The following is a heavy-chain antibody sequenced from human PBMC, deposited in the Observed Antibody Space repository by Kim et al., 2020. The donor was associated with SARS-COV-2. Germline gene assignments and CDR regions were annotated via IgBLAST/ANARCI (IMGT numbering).Heavy chain of an antibody. CDR2: ISYDGSNK. CDR1: GFTFSSYG. J-gene: IGHJ4*02. V-gene: IGHV3-30*18. CDR3: AKDQPSYGDYGYHDY. D-gene: IGHD4-17*01. Sequence: GGSLRLSCAASGFTFSSYGMHWVRQAPGKGLEWVAVISYDGSNKYYADSVKGRFTISRDKSKNTLYLQMNSLRAEDTAVYYCAKDQPSYGDYGYHDYWGQGTLVTVSS.